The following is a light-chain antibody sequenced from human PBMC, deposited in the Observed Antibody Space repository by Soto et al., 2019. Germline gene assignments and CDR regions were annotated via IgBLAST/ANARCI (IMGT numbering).Light chain of an antibody. CDR3: QQYSSYSET. V-gene: IGKV1-5*01. CDR2: DVS. CDR1: QSINTG. J-gene: IGKJ1*01. Sequence: DIQMTQSPSTLSASIGDRVTITCRASQSINTGLAWYQQKSGKAPKLLIYDVSNLEGGVPSRFSGSGSGTEFTLTISSLQPEDFAVYYCQQYSSYSETFGQGTKVDIK.